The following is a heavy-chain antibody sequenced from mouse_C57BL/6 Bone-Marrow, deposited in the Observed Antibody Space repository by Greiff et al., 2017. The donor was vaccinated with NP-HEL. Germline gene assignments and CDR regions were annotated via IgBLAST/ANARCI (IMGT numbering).Heavy chain of an antibody. J-gene: IGHJ3*01. CDR1: GFTFSSYA. D-gene: IGHD2-4*01. CDR3: ARERLIYYDYDGFAY. CDR2: ISDGGSYT. Sequence: EVKLMESGGGLVKPGGSLKLSCAASGFTFSSYAMSWVRQTPEKRLEWVATISDGGSYTYYPDNVKGRFTISRDNAKNNLYLQMSHLKSEDTAMYYCARERLIYYDYDGFAYWGQGTLVTVSA. V-gene: IGHV5-4*01.